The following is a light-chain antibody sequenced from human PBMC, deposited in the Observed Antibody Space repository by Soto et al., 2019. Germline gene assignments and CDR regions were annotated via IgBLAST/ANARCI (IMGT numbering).Light chain of an antibody. CDR3: QQYKNWPPYT. CDR1: QSISSN. V-gene: IGKV3-15*01. J-gene: IGKJ2*01. Sequence: EIVMTQSPATLYVSPGDRATVSCRASQSISSNLAWYQHKPGQAPRLLIYGASTRATGIPDRFSGSGSGAEFTLTISNLQSEDFAVYYCQQYKNWPPYTFGQGTKVDIK. CDR2: GAS.